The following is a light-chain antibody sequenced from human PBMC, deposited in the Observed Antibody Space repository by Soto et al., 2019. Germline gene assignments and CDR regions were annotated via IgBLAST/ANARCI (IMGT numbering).Light chain of an antibody. V-gene: IGLV2-14*01. Sequence: QSALTQPASVSGSPGQSITISCTVTSSDIGGYYYVSWYQHHPGKAPKLMIYQVSNRPSGVSNRFSGSKSGNTASLTISGLQAEDEADYYCTSYTSSSTFYVFGTGTKVTVL. CDR1: SSDIGGYYY. J-gene: IGLJ1*01. CDR3: TSYTSSSTFYV. CDR2: QVS.